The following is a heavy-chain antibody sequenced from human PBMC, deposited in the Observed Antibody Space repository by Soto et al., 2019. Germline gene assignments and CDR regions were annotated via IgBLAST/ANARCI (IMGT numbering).Heavy chain of an antibody. CDR2: IYYSGST. Sequence: PSETLSLTCTVSGGSISSSSYYWGWIRQPPGKGLEWIGSIYYSGSTYYNPSLKSRVTISVDTSKNQFSLKLSSVTAADTAVYYCARRGSYYYYYYGMDVWGQGTTVTVSS. D-gene: IGHD1-26*01. CDR3: ARRGSYYYYYYGMDV. J-gene: IGHJ6*02. CDR1: GGSISSSSYY. V-gene: IGHV4-39*01.